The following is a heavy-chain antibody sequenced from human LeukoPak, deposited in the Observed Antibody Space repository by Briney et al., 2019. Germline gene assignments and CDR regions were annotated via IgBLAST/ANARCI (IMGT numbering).Heavy chain of an antibody. Sequence: ASVKVSCKASGGTFSSYAISWVRQAPGQGLEWMGRIIPILGIANYAQKFQGRVTITADKSTSTAYMELSSLRSEDTAVYYCARLPVVAPLYYYYGMDVWGQGTTVTVSS. J-gene: IGHJ6*02. V-gene: IGHV1-69*04. CDR1: GGTFSSYA. D-gene: IGHD5-12*01. CDR3: ARLPVVAPLYYYYGMDV. CDR2: IIPILGIA.